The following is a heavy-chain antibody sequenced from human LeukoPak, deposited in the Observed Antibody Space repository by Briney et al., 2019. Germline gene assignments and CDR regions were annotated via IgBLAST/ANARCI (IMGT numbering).Heavy chain of an antibody. CDR2: SYPGDSDT. Sequence: KSGESLKISCKSSGYSFTSYWIGWVRQMLGKGLEWMGISYPGDSDTRYSPSFQGQVTFSADKSINTAYLQWNSLKASDTAMYYCARIPLDSSGYYYAGDGFDIWGQGTMVTVSS. J-gene: IGHJ3*02. CDR1: GYSFTSYW. CDR3: ARIPLDSSGYYYAGDGFDI. D-gene: IGHD3-22*01. V-gene: IGHV5-51*01.